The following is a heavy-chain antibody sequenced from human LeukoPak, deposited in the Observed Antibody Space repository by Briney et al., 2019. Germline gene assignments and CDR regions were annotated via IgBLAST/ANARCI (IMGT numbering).Heavy chain of an antibody. V-gene: IGHV4-4*09. J-gene: IGHJ4*02. CDR3: ARYQNYYDSSGYYSTFDY. D-gene: IGHD3-22*01. CDR1: GGSISSYY. Sequence: SETLSLTCTVSGGSISSYYWSWIRQPPGKGLEWIGYIYTSGSTNYNPSVKSRVTISVDTSKNQFSLKLSSVTAADTAVYYCARYQNYYDSSGYYSTFDYWGQGTLVAVSS. CDR2: IYTSGST.